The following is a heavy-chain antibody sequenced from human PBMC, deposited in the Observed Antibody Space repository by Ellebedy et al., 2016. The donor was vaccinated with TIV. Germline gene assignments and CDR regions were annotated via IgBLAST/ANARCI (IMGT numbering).Heavy chain of an antibody. CDR2: ISYDGSNK. Sequence: GGSLRLXXAASGFTFSSYGMHWVRQAPGKGLEWVAVISYDGSNKYYADSVKGRFTISRDNSKNTLYLQMNSLRAEDTAVYYCAKDPGPGTVVVPAASWFDPWGQGTLVTVSS. D-gene: IGHD2-2*01. V-gene: IGHV3-30*18. CDR3: AKDPGPGTVVVPAASWFDP. J-gene: IGHJ5*02. CDR1: GFTFSSYG.